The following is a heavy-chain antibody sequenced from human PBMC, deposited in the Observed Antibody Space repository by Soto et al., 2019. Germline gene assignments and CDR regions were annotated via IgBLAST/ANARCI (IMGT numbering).Heavy chain of an antibody. V-gene: IGHV1-69*13. CDR3: ALRITIFGVVRRYGMDV. D-gene: IGHD3-3*01. J-gene: IGHJ6*02. CDR1: GGTFSSYA. Sequence: SVKVSCKASGGTFSSYAISWVRQAPGQGLEWMGGIIPIFGTANYAQKFQGRVTITADESTSTAYMELSSLRSEDTAVYYCALRITIFGVVRRYGMDVWGQGTTVTVSS. CDR2: IIPIFGTA.